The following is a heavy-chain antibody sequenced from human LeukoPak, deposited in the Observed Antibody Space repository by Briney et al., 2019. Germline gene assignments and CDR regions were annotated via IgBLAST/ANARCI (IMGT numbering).Heavy chain of an antibody. CDR2: ISYDGSNK. J-gene: IGHJ4*02. CDR3: ARDPSKYSSSLFDF. V-gene: IGHV3-30*04. Sequence: PGGSLRLSCAASGFTFSSYAMHWVRQAPGKGLEWVAVISYDGSNKFYADSVKGRFTISRDHSKNTLYLQMNSLRAEDTAVYYCARDPSKYSSSLFDFWGQGTLVTVSS. D-gene: IGHD6-6*01. CDR1: GFTFSSYA.